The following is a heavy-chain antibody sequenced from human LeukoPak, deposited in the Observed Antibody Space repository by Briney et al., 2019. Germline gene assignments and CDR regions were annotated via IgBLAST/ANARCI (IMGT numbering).Heavy chain of an antibody. CDR2: IYYRGST. J-gene: IGHJ5*02. V-gene: IGHV4-39*01. D-gene: IGHD1-14*01. CDR3: ARRTTSLWFDP. CDR1: GASISSSTYF. Sequence: SETLSLTRTVSGASISSSTYFWGWIRQPPGKGLEWIGSIYYRGSTYYNPSLKSRVTISVDTSKNQFSLNLRSVTAADTAVYYCARRTTSLWFDPWGQGTPVSVSS.